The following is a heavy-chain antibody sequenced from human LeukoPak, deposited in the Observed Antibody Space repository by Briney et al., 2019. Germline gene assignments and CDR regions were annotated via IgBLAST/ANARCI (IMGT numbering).Heavy chain of an antibody. CDR1: GGSIGKYH. D-gene: IGHD3-10*01. Sequence: SETLSLTCSVSGGSIGKYHWTWIRQPPGKRLEWIGYVYYTGNLNYNPSLDHRVSLSIDTSKNQFSLKLSSVTAADTAVYYCARHHVLWFGELLQFDAFDIWGQGTMVTVSS. CDR3: ARHHVLWFGELLQFDAFDI. CDR2: VYYTGNL. J-gene: IGHJ3*02. V-gene: IGHV4-59*08.